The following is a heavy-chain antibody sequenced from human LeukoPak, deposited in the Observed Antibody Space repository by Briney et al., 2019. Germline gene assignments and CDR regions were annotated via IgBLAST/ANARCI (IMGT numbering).Heavy chain of an antibody. CDR2: IRSKAYGGTT. V-gene: IGHV3-49*04. Sequence: GGSLRLSCTASGFTFGDYAMSWVRQAPGEGLEWGGFIRSKAYGGTTEYAASVKGRFTISRDDSKSIAYLQMNSLKTEDTAVYYCSKWVRFGEFYDYWGQGTLVTVSS. CDR1: GFTFGDYA. D-gene: IGHD3-10*01. J-gene: IGHJ4*02. CDR3: SKWVRFGEFYDY.